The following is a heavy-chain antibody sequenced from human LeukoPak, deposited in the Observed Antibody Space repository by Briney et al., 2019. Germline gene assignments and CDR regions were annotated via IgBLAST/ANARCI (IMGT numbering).Heavy chain of an antibody. Sequence: ASVKVSCKASGYTFTDYYMHWVRQAPGQGLEWIGWINPNSGGTKFAQKFQGRVTVTRDTSIRTAYMELSRLRSDDTAVYYCARGGYCTSTSCFLPDYWGQGTLVTVSS. J-gene: IGHJ4*02. CDR3: ARGGYCTSTSCFLPDY. V-gene: IGHV1-2*02. D-gene: IGHD2-2*01. CDR2: INPNSGGT. CDR1: GYTFTDYY.